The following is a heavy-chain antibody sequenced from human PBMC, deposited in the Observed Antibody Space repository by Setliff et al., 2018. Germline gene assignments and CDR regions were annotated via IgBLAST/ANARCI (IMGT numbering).Heavy chain of an antibody. CDR2: ISAYTGNT. J-gene: IGHJ4*02. CDR3: SRLVRYCTTTTCQRASGAEF. Sequence: ASVKVSCKASGYTFTNCGINWVRQAPGQGLEWMGWISAYTGNTNYAQKLQGRVSMTTDTSTSTAYMELRSLTSDDTAVYYCSRLVRYCTTTTCQRASGAEFWGQGTLVTVSS. V-gene: IGHV1-18*01. D-gene: IGHD2-8*01. CDR1: GYTFTNCG.